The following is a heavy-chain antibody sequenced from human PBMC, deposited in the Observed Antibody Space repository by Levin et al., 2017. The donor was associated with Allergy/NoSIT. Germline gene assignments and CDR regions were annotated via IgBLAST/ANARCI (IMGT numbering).Heavy chain of an antibody. V-gene: IGHV3-74*01. Sequence: GGSLRLSCAASGFTFSSYWMHWVRQAPGKGLVWVSRINSDGSSTSYADSVKGRFTISRDNAKNTLYLQMNSLRAEGTAFYYCARVTTGIPFDYWGQGTLLTVSS. CDR3: ARVTTGIPFDY. J-gene: IGHJ4*02. CDR2: INSDGSST. CDR1: GFTFSSYW. D-gene: IGHD4-17*01.